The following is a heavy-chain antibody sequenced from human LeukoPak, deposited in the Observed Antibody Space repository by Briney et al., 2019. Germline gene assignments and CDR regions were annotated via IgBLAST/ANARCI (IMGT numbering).Heavy chain of an antibody. CDR1: GYTFTSYD. CDR3: ALLSRSKEGRYYYYYMDV. CDR2: MNPNSGNT. Sequence: ASVKVSCKASGYTFTSYDINWVRQATGQGLEWMGWMNPNSGNTGYAQKFQGRVTITRNTSISTAHMELSSLRSEDTAVYYCALLSRSKEGRYYYYYMDVWGKGTTVTVSS. V-gene: IGHV1-8*03. D-gene: IGHD1-14*01. J-gene: IGHJ6*03.